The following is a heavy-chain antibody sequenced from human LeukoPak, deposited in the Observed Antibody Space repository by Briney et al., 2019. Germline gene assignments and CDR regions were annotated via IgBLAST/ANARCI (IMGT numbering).Heavy chain of an antibody. J-gene: IGHJ6*02. CDR2: ISSSSSYI. CDR3: ARDGSYYDFWSGYGMDV. D-gene: IGHD3-3*01. CDR1: GFTFSTYW. V-gene: IGHV3-21*01. Sequence: GGSLRLSCSASGFTFSTYWMNWVRQAPGKGLEWVSSISSSSSYIYYADSVKGRFTISRDNAKNSLYLQMNSLRAEDTAVYYCARDGSYYDFWSGYGMDVWGQGTTVTVSS.